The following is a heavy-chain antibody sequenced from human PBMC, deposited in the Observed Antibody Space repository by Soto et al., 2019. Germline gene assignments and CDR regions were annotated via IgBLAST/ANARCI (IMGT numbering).Heavy chain of an antibody. Sequence: SDTLSLTCAVSVVSINSPVHYLCFFRQPPGNGLEWIGSVFYIFRSYSTPSLKSRVTISVDTSKNQFSLSLTSVTASDTAVYFCAGQTFTIAADSLGRSKSLDQWAKGNMVTVSS. CDR1: VVSINSPVHY. CDR3: AGQTFTIAADSLGRSKSLDQ. J-gene: IGHJ4*02. D-gene: IGHD6-25*01. CDR2: VFYIFRS. V-gene: IGHV4-39*01.